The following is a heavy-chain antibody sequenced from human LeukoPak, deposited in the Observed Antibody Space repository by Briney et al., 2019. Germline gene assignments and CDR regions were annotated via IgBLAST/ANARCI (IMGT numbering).Heavy chain of an antibody. CDR2: ISGSGGST. CDR3: AKVAVGAFTTYHYFDY. Sequence: QTGGSLRLSCAASGFTFSSYAMSWVRQAPGKGLEWVSAISGSGGSTYYADSVKGRFTISRDNSKNTLYLQMNSLRAEDTAVYYCAKVAVGAFTTYHYFDYWGQGTLVTVSS. CDR1: GFTFSSYA. J-gene: IGHJ4*02. V-gene: IGHV3-23*01. D-gene: IGHD1-26*01.